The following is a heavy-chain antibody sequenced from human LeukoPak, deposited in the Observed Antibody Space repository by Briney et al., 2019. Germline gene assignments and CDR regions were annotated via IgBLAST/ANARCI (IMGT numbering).Heavy chain of an antibody. CDR3: ARVESEYYDFWSGYPPPPYYYGMDV. J-gene: IGHJ6*02. D-gene: IGHD3-3*01. V-gene: IGHV1-69*13. CDR2: IIPIFGTA. CDR1: GGTFSSYA. Sequence: SVKVSCTASGGTFSSYAISWVRQAPGQGLEWMGGIIPIFGTANYAQRFQGRVTITADESTSTAYMELSSLRSEDTAVYYCARVESEYYDFWSGYPPPPYYYGMDVWGQGTTVTVSS.